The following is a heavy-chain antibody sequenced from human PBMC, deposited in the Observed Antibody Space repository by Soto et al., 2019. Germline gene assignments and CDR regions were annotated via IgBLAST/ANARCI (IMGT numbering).Heavy chain of an antibody. CDR3: ARGGFDPETYYYYGMDV. CDR2: ISSSSSYT. D-gene: IGHD3-10*01. J-gene: IGHJ6*02. CDR1: GFNFSDYY. Sequence: GGSLRISCAASGFNFSDYYMSWIRQATGKGLEWVSYISSSSSYTNYADSVKGRFTISRDNAKNSLYLQMNSLRAEDTAVYYCARGGFDPETYYYYGMDVWGQGTTVTVSS. V-gene: IGHV3-11*05.